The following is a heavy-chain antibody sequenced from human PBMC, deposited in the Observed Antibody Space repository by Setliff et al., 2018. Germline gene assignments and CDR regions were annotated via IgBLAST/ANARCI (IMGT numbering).Heavy chain of an antibody. J-gene: IGHJ4*02. Sequence: SETLSLTCSVSGASITDSYWNWIRQPPGKGLEWVGYIHYSGSTSYNPSLKSRVTMSVDISKSQFSLKLTSVTPADTAVYFCARSLGSGSYYNSRPFYSDYWGQGTLVTVS. CDR2: IHYSGST. CDR3: ARSLGSGSYYNSRPFYSDY. V-gene: IGHV4-59*01. CDR1: GASITDSY. D-gene: IGHD3-10*01.